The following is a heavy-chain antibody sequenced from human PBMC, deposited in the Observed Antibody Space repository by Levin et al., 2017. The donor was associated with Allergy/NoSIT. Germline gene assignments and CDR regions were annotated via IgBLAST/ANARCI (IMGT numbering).Heavy chain of an antibody. D-gene: IGHD2/OR15-2a*01. CDR1: GFTFDDYG. Sequence: GESLKISCAASGFTFDDYGMSWVRQAPGKELEWVSGINWNGGSTGYADSVKGRLTISRDNAKNSLYLQMNSLRAEDTALYHCARHRFTMNIHDGFDIWGQGTMVIVSS. V-gene: IGHV3-20*01. J-gene: IGHJ3*02. CDR3: ARHRFTMNIHDGFDI. CDR2: INWNGGST.